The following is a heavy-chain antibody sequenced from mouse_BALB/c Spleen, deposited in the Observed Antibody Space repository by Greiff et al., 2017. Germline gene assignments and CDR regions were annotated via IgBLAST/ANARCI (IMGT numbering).Heavy chain of an antibody. CDR1: GFTFSSYA. J-gene: IGHJ3*01. D-gene: IGHD6-1*01. CDR3: ARDATGAY. Sequence: EVKVEESGGGLVKPGGSLKLSCAASGFTFSSYAMSWVRQSPEKRLEWVAEISSGGSYTYYPDTVTGRFTISRDNAKNTLYLEMSSLRSEDTAMYYCARDATGAYWGQGTLVTVAA. V-gene: IGHV5-9-4*01. CDR2: ISSGGSYT.